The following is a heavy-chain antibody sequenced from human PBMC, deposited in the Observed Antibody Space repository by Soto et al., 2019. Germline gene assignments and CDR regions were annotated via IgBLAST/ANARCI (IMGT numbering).Heavy chain of an antibody. V-gene: IGHV1-69*06. CDR3: ARGGSVIIPAATNWFDP. CDR2: IIPIFATP. Sequence: QVQLVQSGAEVKKPGSSVKVSCRGSGGFNSYSISWVRQAPGQGLEWMGWIIPIFATPTYAQKFQGRVTITADKSTYTSYMELRRLTSDDTAVYYCARGGSVIIPAATNWFDPWGQGTLVSVSS. J-gene: IGHJ5*02. CDR1: GGFNSYS. D-gene: IGHD2-2*01.